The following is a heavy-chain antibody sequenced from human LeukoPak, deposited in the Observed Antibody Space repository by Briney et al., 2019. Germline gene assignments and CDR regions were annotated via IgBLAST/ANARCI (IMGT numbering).Heavy chain of an antibody. V-gene: IGHV4-34*01. D-gene: IGHD1-26*01. CDR2: INHSGST. CDR3: ARDPYSGSYGDYYYYYMDV. J-gene: IGHJ6*03. Sequence: SETLSLTCAVYGGSFSGYYWSWIRQPPGKGLEWIGEINHSGSTNYNPSLKSRVTISVDTSKNQFSLKLSSVTAADTAVYYCARDPYSGSYGDYYYYYMDVWGKGTTVTISS. CDR1: GGSFSGYY.